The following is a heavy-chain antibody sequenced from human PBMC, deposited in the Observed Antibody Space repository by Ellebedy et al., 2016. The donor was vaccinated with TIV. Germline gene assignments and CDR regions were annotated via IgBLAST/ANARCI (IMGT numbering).Heavy chain of an antibody. CDR2: INHSGDT. J-gene: IGHJ6*03. CDR3: ARGHLGYNSIWYVGSYYYYFDV. Sequence: SETLSLXXAVYGGSFSGYYWSWIRQPPGKGLEWMGEINHSGDTNYNPSLKSRVTISVDTSKNQFSLKLSSVTAADTAVYYCARGHLGYNSIWYVGSYYYYFDVWGKGTTVTVSS. CDR1: GGSFSGYY. V-gene: IGHV4-34*01. D-gene: IGHD6-13*01.